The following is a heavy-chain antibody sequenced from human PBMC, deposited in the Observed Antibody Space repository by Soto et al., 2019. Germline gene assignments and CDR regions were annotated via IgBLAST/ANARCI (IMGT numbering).Heavy chain of an antibody. CDR1: GYTFTGYY. CDR3: AREDCSGGSCYSFYYGMDV. CDR2: INPNSGGT. V-gene: IGHV1-2*04. Sequence: QVKLVQSGAEVKKPGASVKVSCKASGYTFTGYYMHWVRQAPGQGLEWMGWINPNSGGTNYAQKFQGWVTMTRDTSISTAYMELSRLRSDDTAVYYCAREDCSGGSCYSFYYGMDVWGQGTTVTVSS. D-gene: IGHD2-15*01. J-gene: IGHJ6*02.